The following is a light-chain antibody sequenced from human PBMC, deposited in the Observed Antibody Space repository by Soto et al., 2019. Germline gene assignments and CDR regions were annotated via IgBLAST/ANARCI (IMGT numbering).Light chain of an antibody. CDR3: QQYGSSPRT. J-gene: IGKJ1*01. CDR2: GAS. Sequence: EIVLTQSPGTPSLSPGERATLSCRASQSVSSYLAWYQQKPGQAPRLLIYGASSRATGIPDRFSGSGSGTDFTLTISRLEPEDFAVYYCQQYGSSPRTFGQGTKVDIK. V-gene: IGKV3-20*01. CDR1: QSVSSY.